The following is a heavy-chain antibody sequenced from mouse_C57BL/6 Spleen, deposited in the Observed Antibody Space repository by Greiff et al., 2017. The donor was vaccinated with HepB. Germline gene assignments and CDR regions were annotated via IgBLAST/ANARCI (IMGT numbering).Heavy chain of an antibody. V-gene: IGHV5-6*01. J-gene: IGHJ2*01. CDR1: GFTFSSYG. D-gene: IGHD3-1*01. CDR3: ARLGKGDYFDY. Sequence: VQLQQSGGDLVKPGGSLKLSCAASGFTFSSYGMSWVRQTPDKRLEWVATISSGGSYTYYPDSVKGRFTISRDNAKNTLYLQMSSLKSEDTAMYYCARLGKGDYFDYWGQGTTLTVSS. CDR2: ISSGGSYT.